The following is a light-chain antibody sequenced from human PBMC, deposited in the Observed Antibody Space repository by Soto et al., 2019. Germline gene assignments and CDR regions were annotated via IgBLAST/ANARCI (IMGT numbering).Light chain of an antibody. J-gene: IGKJ1*01. CDR3: HQYATSPQS. CDR1: QGVPRNY. CDR2: GPS. Sequence: ETVLTQSPGTLSLSQGERATLSTRPSQGVPRNYLACYQQKPGKAPSLLIYGPSSRATAIQDRFSGSGSGTDFTLSISRLEPEDFAVYYCHQYATSPQSFGQGTKVEIK. V-gene: IGKV3-20*01.